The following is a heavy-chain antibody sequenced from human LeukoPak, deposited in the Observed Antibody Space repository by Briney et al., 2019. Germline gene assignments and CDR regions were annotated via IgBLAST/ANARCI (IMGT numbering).Heavy chain of an antibody. Sequence: PGGSLRLSCAASGFTFSNYAMSWVRQAPGKGLEWVSGISGSGGSTYYADFVKGRFTISRDNSKNTLYLRMNSLRVEDTAVYYCAKDSRYSSSINYFDPWGQGTLVTVSS. CDR1: GFTFSNYA. J-gene: IGHJ5*02. CDR2: ISGSGGST. V-gene: IGHV3-23*01. D-gene: IGHD6-13*01. CDR3: AKDSRYSSSINYFDP.